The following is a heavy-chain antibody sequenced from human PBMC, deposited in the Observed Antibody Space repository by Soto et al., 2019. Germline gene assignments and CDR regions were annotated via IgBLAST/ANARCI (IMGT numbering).Heavy chain of an antibody. J-gene: IGHJ6*02. CDR3: ASRVVTAKTSYYHYYGMDV. CDR1: GFTFSSYA. D-gene: IGHD2-21*02. Sequence: GGSLRLSCAASGFTFSSYAMHWVRQATGKGLEWVAVISYDGSNKYYADSVKGRFTISRDNSKNTLYLQMNSLRAEDTAVYYCASRVVTAKTSYYHYYGMDVWGQGTTVTVSS. CDR2: ISYDGSNK. V-gene: IGHV3-30-3*01.